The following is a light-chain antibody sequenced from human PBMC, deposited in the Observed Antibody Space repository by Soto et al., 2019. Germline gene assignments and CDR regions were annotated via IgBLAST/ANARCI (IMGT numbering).Light chain of an antibody. CDR1: NSNIGSNT. J-gene: IGLJ1*01. V-gene: IGLV1-44*01. CDR2: YDN. Sequence: QSVLTQPPSASGTPGQRVTISCSGSNSNIGSNTVNWYQQLPGTAPKLLIYYDNLRPSGVPDRISGSKSGTSASLAISGLQSDDEADYYCAAWDASMKGRVFGTGTKVTVL. CDR3: AAWDASMKGRV.